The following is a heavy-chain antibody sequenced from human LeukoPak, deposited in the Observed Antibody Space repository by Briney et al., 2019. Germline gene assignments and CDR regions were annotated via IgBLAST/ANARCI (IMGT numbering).Heavy chain of an antibody. V-gene: IGHV3-23*01. CDR3: AKDKAPGSWHTPSDF. J-gene: IGHJ4*02. Sequence: GGSLRLSCAASGFTFRTYAMSWVRQAPGKGLEWVSGISDSGDGTYYAESMKGRFTIPRDNSKNTVFLQMNSLRADDTAKYYCAKDKAPGSWHTPSDFWGQGTLVTVSS. D-gene: IGHD6-13*01. CDR1: GFTFRTYA. CDR2: ISDSGDGT.